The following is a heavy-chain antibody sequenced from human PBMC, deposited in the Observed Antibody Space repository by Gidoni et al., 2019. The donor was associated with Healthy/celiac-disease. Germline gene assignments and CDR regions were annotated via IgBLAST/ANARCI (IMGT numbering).Heavy chain of an antibody. V-gene: IGHV1-69*01. CDR1: GGTFRSYA. Sequence: QVQLVQSGAEVKKPGSSVKVSCKASGGTFRSYAISWVRQAPGQGLEWMGGIITIFGTANYEQKFQGRVTITADESTSTAYMELSSLRSEDTAVYYCASFDSSGRKQRPFDYWGQGTLVTVSS. CDR3: ASFDSSGRKQRPFDY. CDR2: IITIFGTA. J-gene: IGHJ4*02. D-gene: IGHD3-22*01.